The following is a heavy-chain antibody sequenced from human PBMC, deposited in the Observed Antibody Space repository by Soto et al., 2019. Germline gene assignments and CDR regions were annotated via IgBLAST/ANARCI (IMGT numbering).Heavy chain of an antibody. CDR2: INSDGSTT. Sequence: EVQLVESGGGLVQPGGSLRLSCAASGFTFSNYWMHWVRQAPGKGLVWVSRINSDGSTTSYADSVKGRFTISRDNAKNTLFLQTNGLRAEDTAVYYGGRDGPGQVDYWGQGTQVTVSS. J-gene: IGHJ4*02. CDR3: GRDGPGQVDY. V-gene: IGHV3-74*01. CDR1: GFTFSNYW.